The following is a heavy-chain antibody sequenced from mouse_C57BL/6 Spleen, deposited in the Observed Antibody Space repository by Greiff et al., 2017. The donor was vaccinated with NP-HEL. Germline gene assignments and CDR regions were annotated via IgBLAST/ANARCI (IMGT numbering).Heavy chain of an antibody. CDR3: ARWAPTYAMDY. Sequence: DVKLVESGPGLVKPSQSLSLTCSVTGYSITSGYYWNWIRQFPGNKLEWMGYISYDGSNNYNPSLKNRISITRDTSKNQFFLKLNSVTTEDTATYYCARWAPTYAMDYWGQGTSVTVSS. CDR2: ISYDGSN. J-gene: IGHJ4*01. CDR1: GYSITSGYY. V-gene: IGHV3-6*01. D-gene: IGHD3-1*01.